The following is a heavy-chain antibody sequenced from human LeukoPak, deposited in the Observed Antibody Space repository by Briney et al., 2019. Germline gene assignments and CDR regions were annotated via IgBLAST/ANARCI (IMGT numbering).Heavy chain of an antibody. D-gene: IGHD3-10*01. J-gene: IGHJ6*03. Sequence: SETLSLTCTVSGGSISSSSYYWGWIRQPPGKGLEWIGEINHSGSTNYNPSLKSRVTISVDTSKNQFSLKLSSVTAADTAVYYCARLVRGVYYYYYYMDVWGKGTTVTISS. CDR1: GGSISSSSYY. CDR2: INHSGST. V-gene: IGHV4-39*07. CDR3: ARLVRGVYYYYYYMDV.